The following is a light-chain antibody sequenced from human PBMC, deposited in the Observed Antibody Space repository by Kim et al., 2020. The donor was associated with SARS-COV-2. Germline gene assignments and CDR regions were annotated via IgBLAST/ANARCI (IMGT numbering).Light chain of an antibody. CDR2: RDN. V-gene: IGLV3-9*01. J-gene: IGLJ3*02. Sequence: SSELTQDPAVSVALGQTVRITCQGDSLRSYYATWYQQKPGQAPILVIYRDNNRPSGIPERFSGSNSGNTATLTISRAQAGDEADYYCQVWDSSTWVFGGG. CDR1: SLRSYY. CDR3: QVWDSSTWV.